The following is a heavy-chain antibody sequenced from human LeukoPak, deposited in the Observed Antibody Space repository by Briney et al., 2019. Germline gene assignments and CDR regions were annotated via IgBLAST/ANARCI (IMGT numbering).Heavy chain of an antibody. CDR1: GGSISSYY. CDR2: IYYSGST. Sequence: SETLSLTCTVSGGSISSYYWSWIRQPPGKGLEWIGYIYYSGSTNYNPSLKSRVTISVDTSKNQFSLKLSSVTAADTAVYYCARVIAAAGNGDAFDIWGQGTMVTVSS. CDR3: ARVIAAAGNGDAFDI. D-gene: IGHD6-13*01. J-gene: IGHJ3*02. V-gene: IGHV4-59*01.